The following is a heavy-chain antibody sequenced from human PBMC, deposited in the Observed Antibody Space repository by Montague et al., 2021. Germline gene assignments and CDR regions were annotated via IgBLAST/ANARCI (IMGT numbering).Heavy chain of an antibody. CDR3: ARERDRYYYMDI. V-gene: IGHV4-38-2*02. Sequence: SETLSLTCTVSRSLINSDYYWGWIRQPPGKGLEWMGRVSHGGRTYYNPSLKRRVTISVDTSNNHFSLQLSSVTAADTAMYYCARERDRYYYMDIWGKGTTITVSS. CDR2: VSHGGRT. J-gene: IGHJ6*03. CDR1: RSLINSDYY.